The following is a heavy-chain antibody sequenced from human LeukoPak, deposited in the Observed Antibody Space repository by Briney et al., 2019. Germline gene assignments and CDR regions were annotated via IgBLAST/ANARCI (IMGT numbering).Heavy chain of an antibody. CDR3: ARRSAGAPTGYYYMDI. CDR2: MNQDGDMQ. V-gene: IGHV3-7*01. D-gene: IGHD3-9*01. J-gene: IGHJ6*03. Sequence: PGGSLRLSCAASGFSFSSNWMSWVRQAPGKGLEWVASMNQDGDMQHYADSVKGRFTISRDNAKNSLFLQMNSLRVEDTGVYYCARRSAGAPTGYYYMDIWGKGTTVSVSS. CDR1: GFSFSSNW.